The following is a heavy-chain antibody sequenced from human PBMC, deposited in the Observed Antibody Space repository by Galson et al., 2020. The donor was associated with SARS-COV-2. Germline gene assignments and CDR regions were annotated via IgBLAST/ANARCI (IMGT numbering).Heavy chain of an antibody. Sequence: LTCSVSGGSISTGGYYWSWIRQHPGTGLEWIGYIHSSGTTYYKSSLRSRLTISLDTSKNQFSLNLTSVTAGDTAVYYCARDVDFGKAFDIWGQGTMVTVSS. CDR3: ARDVDFGKAFDI. CDR2: IHSSGTT. V-gene: IGHV4-31*03. CDR1: GGSISTGGYY. J-gene: IGHJ3*02. D-gene: IGHD3-10*01.